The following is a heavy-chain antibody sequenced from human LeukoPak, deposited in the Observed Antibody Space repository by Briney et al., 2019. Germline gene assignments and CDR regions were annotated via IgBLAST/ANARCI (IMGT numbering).Heavy chain of an antibody. J-gene: IGHJ4*02. Sequence: PGGSLRLSCTASGFTFSSYGMQWVRQAPGKGLEWVACIRYDENKKYYADSVKDRFTISRDNSENTLYLQMNSLRAEDTAVYHCAKETTRYGNRHVHYWGQGTLVTVSS. CDR1: GFTFSSYG. CDR3: AKETTRYGNRHVHY. V-gene: IGHV3-30*02. D-gene: IGHD5-24*01. CDR2: IRYDENKK.